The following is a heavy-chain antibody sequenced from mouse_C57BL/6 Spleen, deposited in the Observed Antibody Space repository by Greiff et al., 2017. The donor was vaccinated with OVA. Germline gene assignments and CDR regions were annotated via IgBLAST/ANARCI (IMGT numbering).Heavy chain of an antibody. CDR2: INPSNGGT. V-gene: IGHV1-53*01. D-gene: IGHD4-1*01. CDR3: ARDDWAWDPFAY. CDR1: GYTFTSYW. J-gene: IGHJ3*01. Sequence: QVQLQQPGTELVKPGASVKLSCKASGYTFTSYWMHWVKQRPGQGLEWIGNINPSNGGTNYNEKFKSKATLTVDKSSSTAYMQLSSLTSEDSAVYYWARDDWAWDPFAYWGQGTLVTVSA.